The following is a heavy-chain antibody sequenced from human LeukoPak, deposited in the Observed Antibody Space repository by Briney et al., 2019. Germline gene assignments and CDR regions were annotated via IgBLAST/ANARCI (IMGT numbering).Heavy chain of an antibody. D-gene: IGHD4-17*01. CDR2: IYSGGST. CDR3: ARGTTSVTPSV. V-gene: IGHV3-53*01. CDR1: GFTVSSSY. Sequence: GGSLRLSCAASGFTVSSSYMSWVRQAPGQGLEWVSLIYSGGSTHYADSVKGRFTISRDNSQNTLYLQRSSLRAEDTAVYYCARGTTSVTPSVWGQGTLVTVSS. J-gene: IGHJ4*02.